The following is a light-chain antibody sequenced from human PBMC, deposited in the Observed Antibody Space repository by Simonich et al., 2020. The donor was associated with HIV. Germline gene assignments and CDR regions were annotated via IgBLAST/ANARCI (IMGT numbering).Light chain of an antibody. CDR2: DVN. J-gene: IGLJ1*01. CDR1: SSDIGGYNY. Sequence: QSALTQPASVSGSPGQSITISCIGTSSDIGGYNYVSWYHQHPGKAPKLMIYDVNKRPAGVSNRFSGSKAGNTASLTISGLQAEDEADYYCSSYTSSDTYVFGTGTKVTVL. CDR3: SSYTSSDTYV. V-gene: IGLV2-14*01.